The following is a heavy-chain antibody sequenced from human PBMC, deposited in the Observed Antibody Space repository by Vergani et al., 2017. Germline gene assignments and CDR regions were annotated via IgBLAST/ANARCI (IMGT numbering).Heavy chain of an antibody. Sequence: QVQLVQSGSELKKPGASVKVSCKASGYTFTSYAMNWVRQAPGQGLEWMGWINTNTGNPTYAQGFTGRFVFSLDTSVSTADLQISSLKAEDTAVYYCARVRSDFWSYKRALLVFDYWGQGTLVTVSS. D-gene: IGHD3-3*01. J-gene: IGHJ4*02. CDR2: INTNTGNP. CDR1: GYTFTSYA. V-gene: IGHV7-4-1*02. CDR3: ARVRSDFWSYKRALLVFDY.